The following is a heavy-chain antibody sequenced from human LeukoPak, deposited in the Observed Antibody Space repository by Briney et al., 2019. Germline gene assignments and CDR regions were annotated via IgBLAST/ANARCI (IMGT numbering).Heavy chain of an antibody. V-gene: IGHV1-2*02. CDR2: INPNSGGT. CDR1: GYIFTGYY. CDR3: ASGERVVTAIPGYYFDY. Sequence: GASVKVSCRASGYIFTGYYMHWVRQAPGQGLEWMGWINPNSGGTNYAQKFQGRVTMTRDTSISTAYMELSRLRSDDMAVYYCASGERVVTAIPGYYFDYWGQGTLVTVSS. J-gene: IGHJ4*02. D-gene: IGHD2-21*02.